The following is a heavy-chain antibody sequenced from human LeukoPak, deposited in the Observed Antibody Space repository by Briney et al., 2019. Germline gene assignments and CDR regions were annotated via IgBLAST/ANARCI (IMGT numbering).Heavy chain of an antibody. V-gene: IGHV3-30*02. CDR3: ARDPSGGAAVTA. D-gene: IGHD6-13*01. J-gene: IGHJ4*02. CDR2: IRYDGSNK. Sequence: GGSLRLSCAASGFTFSSYAMSWVRQAPGKGLEWVAFIRYDGSNKYYADSVKGRFTISRDNSKNTLYLQMNSLRAEDTAVYYCARDPSGGAAVTAWGQGTLVTVSS. CDR1: GFTFSSYA.